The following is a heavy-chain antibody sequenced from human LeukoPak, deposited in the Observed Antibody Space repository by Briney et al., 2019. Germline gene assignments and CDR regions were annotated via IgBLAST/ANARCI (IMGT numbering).Heavy chain of an antibody. CDR1: GAPITSGGYY. D-gene: IGHD6-19*01. Sequence: PSETLSLTCTVSGAPITSGGYYWSWIRQHPGKGLEWLGYIYYSGSTYYNPSLKSRLTISLDTSKNHFSLRLTSVTAADTAVYYCARGGSGWYEVIDYWGQGTLVTVSS. CDR2: IYYSGST. J-gene: IGHJ4*02. CDR3: ARGGSGWYEVIDY. V-gene: IGHV4-31*03.